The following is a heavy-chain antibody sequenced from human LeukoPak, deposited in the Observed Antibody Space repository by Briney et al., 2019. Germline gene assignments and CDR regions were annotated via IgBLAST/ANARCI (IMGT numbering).Heavy chain of an antibody. CDR1: GFTFSSYA. J-gene: IGHJ5*02. Sequence: GGSLRLSCAASGFTFSSYAMSWVRQAPGKGLEWVSAISGSGGSTYYADSVKGQFTISRDNSKNTLYLQMNSLRAEDTAVYYCAKSGYCSGGSCYLNWFDPWGQGTLVTVSS. D-gene: IGHD2-15*01. V-gene: IGHV3-23*01. CDR3: AKSGYCSGGSCYLNWFDP. CDR2: ISGSGGST.